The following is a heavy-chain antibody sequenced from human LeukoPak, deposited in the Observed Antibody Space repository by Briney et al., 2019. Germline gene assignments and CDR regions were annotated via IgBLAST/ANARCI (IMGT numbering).Heavy chain of an antibody. J-gene: IGHJ4*02. CDR1: GYSISSGYY. CDR2: IYHSGSA. CDR3: ARDGPTYYYDNSGHYYDY. V-gene: IGHV4-38-2*02. D-gene: IGHD3-22*01. Sequence: SETLSLTCGVSGYSISSGYYWGLIRQPPGKGLEWIGSIYHSGSAYYNPSLKSRVTISVDTSKNQFSLKLSSVTAADTAVYYCARDGPTYYYDNSGHYYDYWGQGTLVTVSS.